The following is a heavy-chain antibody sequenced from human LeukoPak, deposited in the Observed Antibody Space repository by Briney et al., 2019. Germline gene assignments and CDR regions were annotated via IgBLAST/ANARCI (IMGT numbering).Heavy chain of an antibody. CDR1: GFTFSSYA. J-gene: IGHJ4*02. CDR3: ARDTSAMAANLDY. CDR2: ISYDGSNK. Sequence: QPGRSLGLSCAASGFTFSSYAMHWVRQAPGKGLEWVAVISYDGSNKYYADSVKGRFTISRDNSKNTLYLQMNSLRAEDTAVYYCARDTSAMAANLDYWGQGTLVTVSS. V-gene: IGHV3-30-3*01. D-gene: IGHD5-18*01.